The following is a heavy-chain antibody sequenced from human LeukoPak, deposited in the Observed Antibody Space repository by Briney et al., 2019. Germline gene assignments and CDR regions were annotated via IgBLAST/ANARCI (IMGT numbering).Heavy chain of an antibody. CDR1: GFTFSDYY. V-gene: IGHV3-11*06. CDR2: ISGGSRYT. Sequence: GGSLRLSCAASGFTFSDYYMSWIRQAPGKGLERVSYISGGSRYTNYADSVKGRFTMSRDNAKNSLYLQMNSLRVEDTAVYYCARQQLQLWYDWGQGTLVTVSS. D-gene: IGHD5-18*01. J-gene: IGHJ4*02. CDR3: ARQQLQLWYD.